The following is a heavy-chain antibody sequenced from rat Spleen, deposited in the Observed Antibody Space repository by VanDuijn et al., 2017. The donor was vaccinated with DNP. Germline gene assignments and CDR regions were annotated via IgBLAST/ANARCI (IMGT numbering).Heavy chain of an antibody. J-gene: IGHJ2*01. V-gene: IGHV3-1*01. CDR3: AGWSDYFDY. Sequence: EVQLQESGPGLVRPSQSLSLTCSVTGYSITSNYWGWVRKFPGNKMEWIGHISYSGSTSQNPSLKSRISITRDTSNNQFFLHLNSVTTEDTATYYCAGWSDYFDYWGQGVMVTVSS. CDR2: ISYSGST. CDR1: GYSITSNY.